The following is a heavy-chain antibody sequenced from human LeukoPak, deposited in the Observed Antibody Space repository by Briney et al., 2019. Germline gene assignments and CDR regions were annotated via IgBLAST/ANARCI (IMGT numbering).Heavy chain of an antibody. CDR1: GYTFTNYY. V-gene: IGHV1-46*01. Sequence: ASVKVSCKAPGYTFTNYYVHWVRQAPGQGLEWMGIINPSGGSTSYAQKFQGRVTMTRDTSISTAYMELSRLRSDDTAVYCCARDLNFRVLRFLEWLLGGMDVWGQGTTVTVSS. D-gene: IGHD3-3*01. CDR3: ARDLNFRVLRFLEWLLGGMDV. J-gene: IGHJ6*02. CDR2: INPSGGST.